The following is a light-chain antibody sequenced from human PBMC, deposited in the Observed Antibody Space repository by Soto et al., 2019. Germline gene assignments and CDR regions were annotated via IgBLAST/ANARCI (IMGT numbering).Light chain of an antibody. CDR2: EES. Sequence: DIQMTQSPSSLSASVGDRVTITRQASQDISDYLNWYQQKPGKAPKVLIYEESNLETGVPSRFTEGGTGTDIPFPISSLQPEDVATYYCQQYDNLPRTFGPGPKVHIK. CDR3: QQYDNLPRT. CDR1: QDISDY. V-gene: IGKV1-33*01. J-gene: IGKJ3*01.